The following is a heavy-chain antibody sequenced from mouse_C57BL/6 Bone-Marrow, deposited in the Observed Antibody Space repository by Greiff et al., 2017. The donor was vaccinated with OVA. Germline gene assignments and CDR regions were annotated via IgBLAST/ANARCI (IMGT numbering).Heavy chain of an antibody. J-gene: IGHJ2*01. CDR1: GYTFTSYW. D-gene: IGHD2-3*01. V-gene: IGHV1-55*01. CDR2: IYPGSGST. Sequence: QVQLKQPGAGLVQPGASVKLSCKASGYTFTSYWITWVKQRPGQGLEWIGDIYPGSGSTYYHEKFKGKATLTVDTSSSTAYMQLSSLTSEDSAVYYCAREGYEGDYWGQGTTLTVSS. CDR3: AREGYEGDY.